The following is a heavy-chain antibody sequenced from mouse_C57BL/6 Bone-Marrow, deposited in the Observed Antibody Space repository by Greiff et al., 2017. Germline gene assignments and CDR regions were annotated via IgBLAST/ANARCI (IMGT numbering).Heavy chain of an antibody. V-gene: IGHV10-1*01. CDR1: GFSFNTYA. Sequence: DVKLVESGGGLVQPKGSLKLSCAASGFSFNTYAMNWVRQAPGKGLEWVARIRSKSNNYATYYADSVKDRFTISRDDSESMLYLQMNNLKTEDTAMYYCVGNYWFAYWGQGTLVTVSA. J-gene: IGHJ3*01. CDR2: IRSKSNNYAT. CDR3: VGNYWFAY. D-gene: IGHD2-1*01.